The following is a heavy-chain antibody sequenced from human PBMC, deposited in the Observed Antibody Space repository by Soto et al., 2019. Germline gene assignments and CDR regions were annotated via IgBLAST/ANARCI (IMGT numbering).Heavy chain of an antibody. D-gene: IGHD5-12*01. CDR3: ATSYDSGFDP. CDR1: GYPFSKYG. V-gene: IGHV1-18*04. CDR2: IKPDNGDT. J-gene: IGHJ5*02. Sequence: QLQLVQSGAEVERPGASVRVSCKAYGYPFSKYGISWIRQAPGQGLEWMGWIKPDNGDTNYAQKFQGRVTMTTDTSSITPYIELRSLRSDDTAVYHCATSYDSGFDPWGQGTLVSVSS.